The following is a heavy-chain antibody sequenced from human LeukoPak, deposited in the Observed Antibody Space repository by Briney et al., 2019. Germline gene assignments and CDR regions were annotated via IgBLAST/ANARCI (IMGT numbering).Heavy chain of an antibody. Sequence: GGSLRLSCAASGFTFNTYTMNWVRQAPGKGLEWVSSITASSTAIYSADSVKGRFTISRDNAKNSLYLQMNSLRAEDTAVYYCARDDGGNFNDVFDLWGQGTMVTVSS. CDR2: ITASSTAI. J-gene: IGHJ3*01. D-gene: IGHD4-23*01. CDR1: GFTFNTYT. CDR3: ARDDGGNFNDVFDL. V-gene: IGHV3-21*01.